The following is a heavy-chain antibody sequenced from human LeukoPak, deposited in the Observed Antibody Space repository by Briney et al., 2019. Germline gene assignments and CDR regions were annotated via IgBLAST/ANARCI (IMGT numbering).Heavy chain of an antibody. CDR1: GFTFEDYA. CDR3: ARVGRDRGFDI. D-gene: IGHD3-10*01. CDR2: IRTKFYGGTA. J-gene: IGHJ3*02. V-gene: IGHV3-49*05. Sequence: KPGGSLRLSCTSSGFTFEDYALTWLRQAPGKGLEWLGFIRTKFYGGTADYAASVKDRFTISRDDYKNIAYLQMDGLKSEDTALYYCARVGRDRGFDIWGQGTAVTVSS.